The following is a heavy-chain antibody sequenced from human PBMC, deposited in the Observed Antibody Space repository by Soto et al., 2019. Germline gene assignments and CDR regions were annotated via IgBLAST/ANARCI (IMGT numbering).Heavy chain of an antibody. V-gene: IGHV3-23*01. D-gene: IGHD6-19*01. Sequence: EVQLLEAGGGLVQPGGSLRLSCAASGFTFNSSAMSWVRQAPGKGLEWVSTTSGGAGSTYYADSVKGRFTISRDNSKNTLYLQMNSPRADDTAVYYCAKGRYRIGWYDPYFDYWGQGTLVTVSS. J-gene: IGHJ4*02. CDR2: TSGGAGST. CDR3: AKGRYRIGWYDPYFDY. CDR1: GFTFNSSA.